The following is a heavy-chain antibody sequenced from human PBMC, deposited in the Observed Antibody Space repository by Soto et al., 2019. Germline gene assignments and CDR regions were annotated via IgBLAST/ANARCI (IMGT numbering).Heavy chain of an antibody. CDR2: IWYDGTNK. V-gene: IGHV3-33*01. J-gene: IGHJ4*02. CDR1: GFTFSSYG. Sequence: QVQLVESGGGVVQPGRSLRLSCAASGFTFSSYGMHWVRQAPGKGLEWVAVIWYDGTNKYYVDSVKGRFTISRDNSQNTRYLQMHSLRAEETAVYYCAREGIATTGTLDYWGQGTLVTVSS. CDR3: AREGIATTGTLDY. D-gene: IGHD6-13*01.